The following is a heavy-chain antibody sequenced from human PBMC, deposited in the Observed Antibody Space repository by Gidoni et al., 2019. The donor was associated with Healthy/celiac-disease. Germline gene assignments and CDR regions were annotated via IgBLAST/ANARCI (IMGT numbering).Heavy chain of an antibody. V-gene: IGHV3-23*01. CDR3: AKEWKQLGAFDY. Sequence: EVQLLESGGGLVQPGGSRRLSCAASGLTFSSYAMSWVRQAPGKGLEWGSAISGSCGSTYYADSVKGRFTISRDNSKNTLYLQMNSLRAEDTAVYYCAKEWKQLGAFDYWGQGTLVTVSS. D-gene: IGHD6-13*01. CDR1: GLTFSSYA. J-gene: IGHJ4*02. CDR2: ISGSCGST.